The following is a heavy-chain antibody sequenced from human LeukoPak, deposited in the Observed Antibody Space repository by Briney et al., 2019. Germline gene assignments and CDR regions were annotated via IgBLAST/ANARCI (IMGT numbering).Heavy chain of an antibody. CDR2: ISYDGTKK. V-gene: IGHV3-30*14. CDR1: GFTFSNYL. Sequence: GGSLRLSCAASGFTFSNYLMHWVRQAPGKGLEWEALISYDGTKKYYADSVKGRFTISRDNSKNTLYLQMNSLRAEDTAVYYCARDLLGSDYWGQGTLVTVSS. J-gene: IGHJ4*02. CDR3: ARDLLGSDY. D-gene: IGHD2-15*01.